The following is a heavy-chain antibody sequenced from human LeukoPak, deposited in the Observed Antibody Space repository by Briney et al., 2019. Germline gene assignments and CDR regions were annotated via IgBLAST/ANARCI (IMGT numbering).Heavy chain of an antibody. Sequence: GESLKISCKGSGYGFTSYWIGWVCPMPGKGLEWMGIIYPGDSDTRYSPSFQGQVTISADKSISTAYLQWSSLKASDTAMYYCARTTAIRAFGIWGQGTMVTVSS. V-gene: IGHV5-51*01. J-gene: IGHJ3*02. CDR1: GYGFTSYW. CDR2: IYPGDSDT. CDR3: ARTTAIRAFGI. D-gene: IGHD2-21*02.